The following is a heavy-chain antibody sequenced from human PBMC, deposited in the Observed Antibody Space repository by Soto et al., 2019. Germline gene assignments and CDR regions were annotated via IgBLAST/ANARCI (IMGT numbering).Heavy chain of an antibody. D-gene: IGHD5-18*01. CDR2: IYYSGST. V-gene: IGHV4-59*01. CDR3: ARENGYSYGYIDY. CDR1: GGSISSYY. Sequence: SETLSLTCTVSGGSISSYYWSWIRQPPGKGLEWIGYIYYSGSTNYHPSLKSRVTISVDTSKNQFSLKLSSVTAADTAVYYCARENGYSYGYIDYWGQGTLVTVS. J-gene: IGHJ4*02.